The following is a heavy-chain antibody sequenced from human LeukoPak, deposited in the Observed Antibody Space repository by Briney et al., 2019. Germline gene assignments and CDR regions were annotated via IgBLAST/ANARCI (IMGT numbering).Heavy chain of an antibody. CDR3: ARGGGYYDSSGYPLLDY. D-gene: IGHD3-22*01. CDR1: VFKFSDYG. Sequence: GGSLRLSCAASVFKFSDYGMYWVRQAPGKGLEWVALIWYDGRKTHYGDSVKGRFTVARDNSNNTLHLQMNTLRAEDTAVYYCARGGGYYDSSGYPLLDYWGQGTLVTVSS. J-gene: IGHJ4*02. V-gene: IGHV3-33*01. CDR2: IWYDGRKT.